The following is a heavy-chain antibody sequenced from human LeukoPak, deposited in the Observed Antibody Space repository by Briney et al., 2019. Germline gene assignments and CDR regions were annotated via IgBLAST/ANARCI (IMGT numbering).Heavy chain of an antibody. CDR2: ISAYNGNT. CDR1: GYTFTSYG. CDR3: ARVTAVGATSPFDY. V-gene: IGHV1-18*01. J-gene: IGHJ4*02. D-gene: IGHD1-26*01. Sequence: GAPVKVSCKASGYTFTSYGISWVRQAPGQGLEWMGWISAYNGNTNYAQKLQGRVTMTTDTSTSTAYMELRSLRSDDTAVYYCARVTAVGATSPFDYWGQGTPVTVSS.